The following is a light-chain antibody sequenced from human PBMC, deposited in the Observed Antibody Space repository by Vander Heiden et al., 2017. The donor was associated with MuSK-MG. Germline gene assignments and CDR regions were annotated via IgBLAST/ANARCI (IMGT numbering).Light chain of an antibody. Sequence: SALTQPPSASGSPGQSVTISCPGTSSDVGAYNFVSWYRQYPANPLLLLIFEVRKRPSGVPDRFSGSKSGRTASLSVSGLQPEDEADYFCSSYAGSNTVVFGGGTKLTVL. V-gene: IGLV2-8*01. CDR3: SSYAGSNTVV. CDR2: EVR. J-gene: IGLJ2*01. CDR1: SSDVGAYNF.